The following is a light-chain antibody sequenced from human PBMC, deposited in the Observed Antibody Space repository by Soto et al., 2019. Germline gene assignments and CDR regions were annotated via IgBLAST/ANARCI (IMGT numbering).Light chain of an antibody. V-gene: IGKV1-12*01. CDR2: GAS. J-gene: IGKJ4*01. CDR3: QQYDSWPPLT. Sequence: DIQMTQSPSSVSASVGDRLTMTCRASVGISNWLAWYQHKPGKAPKLLIYGASNLQSEVPLRFSGSGSGTDFTLTINNLQPEDFAVYYCQQYDSWPPLTFGGGTRGDIK. CDR1: VGISNW.